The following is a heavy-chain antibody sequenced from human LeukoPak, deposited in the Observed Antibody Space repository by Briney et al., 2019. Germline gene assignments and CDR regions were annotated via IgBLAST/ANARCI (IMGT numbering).Heavy chain of an antibody. CDR3: ARGLIAAAGTGIDY. Sequence: ASVKVSCKASGGTFSSYAISWVRQATGQGLEWMGWMNPNSGNTGYAQKFQGRVTMTRNTSISTAYMELSSLRSEDTAVYYCARGLIAAAGTGIDYWGQGTLVTVSS. CDR2: MNPNSGNT. J-gene: IGHJ4*02. D-gene: IGHD6-13*01. CDR1: GGTFSSYA. V-gene: IGHV1-8*02.